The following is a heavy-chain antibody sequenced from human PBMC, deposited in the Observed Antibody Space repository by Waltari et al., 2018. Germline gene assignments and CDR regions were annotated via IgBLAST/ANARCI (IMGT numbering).Heavy chain of an antibody. J-gene: IGHJ4*02. V-gene: IGHV3-53*01. CDR2: VYAPGDA. Sequence: EVEVVESGGGFIQPGGSLSLDCAVWGFLGSENDVSWVRQAPGKGLEWVSIVYAPGDAHYANDVKGRFTSSRDISTNTVFLHMSGLRDEDTAVYYCALNTVTVPFPYWGRGTLVTVSS. CDR3: ALNTVTVPFPY. D-gene: IGHD4-17*01. CDR1: GFLGSEND.